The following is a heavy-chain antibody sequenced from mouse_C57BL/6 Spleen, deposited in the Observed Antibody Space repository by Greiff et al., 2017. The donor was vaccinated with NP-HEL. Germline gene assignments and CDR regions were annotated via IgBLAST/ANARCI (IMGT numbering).Heavy chain of an antibody. J-gene: IGHJ2*01. CDR2: IDPSDSYT. V-gene: IGHV1-50*01. CDR3: ARLGGYGDY. D-gene: IGHD3-1*01. CDR1: GYTFTSYW. Sequence: QVQLQQSGAELVKPGASVKLSCKASGYTFTSYWMQWVKQRPGQGLEWIGEIDPSDSYTNYNQKFKGKATLTVDTSSSTAYMQLSSLTSEDSAVYYCARLGGYGDYWGQGTTLTVSS.